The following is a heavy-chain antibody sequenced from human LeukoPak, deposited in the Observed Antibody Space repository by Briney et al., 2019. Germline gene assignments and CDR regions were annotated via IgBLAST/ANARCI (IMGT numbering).Heavy chain of an antibody. D-gene: IGHD2-8*02. J-gene: IGHJ5*02. V-gene: IGHV4-34*01. CDR1: GGSFSGYY. CDR2: INHSGGT. CDR3: ARGLWWCSTRRGCWFDP. Sequence: PSETLSLTCAVYGGSFSGYYWSWIRQPPGKGLEWIGEINHSGGTNYNPSLKSRVTISVDTSKNQFSLKLSSVTAADTAVYYCARGLWWCSTRRGCWFDPWGQGTLVTVSS.